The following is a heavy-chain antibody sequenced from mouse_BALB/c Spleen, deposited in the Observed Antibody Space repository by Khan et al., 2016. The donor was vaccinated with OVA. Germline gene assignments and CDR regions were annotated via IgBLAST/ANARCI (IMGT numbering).Heavy chain of an antibody. D-gene: IGHD1-1*01. J-gene: IGHJ3*01. CDR3: ARGGYGSFGY. CDR1: GYIFTSYM. CDR2: INPSSDYN. Sequence: VQLQESGAELARPGASVKMSCKASGYIFTSYMIHWVKQRPGQGLEWIGDINPSSDYNNNNQKFKDKATLTADKSSSTAYMQLSSLTSEDSAVYYCARGGYGSFGYWGQGTLVTVSA. V-gene: IGHV1-4*01.